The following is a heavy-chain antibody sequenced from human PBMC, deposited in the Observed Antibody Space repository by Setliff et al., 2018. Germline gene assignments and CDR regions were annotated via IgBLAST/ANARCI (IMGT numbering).Heavy chain of an antibody. CDR1: GYTLSRHY. J-gene: IGHJ4*02. V-gene: IGHV1-46*01. D-gene: IGHD6-13*01. CDR3: GRAGVAAADRKGLLDY. Sequence: ASVKVSCKAAGYTLSRHYMHWVRQAPGQGLEWMGIINPGGGSASIVEKFQGRVTMTSDTSTSTVYLDLSDLTSEDTAVYYCGRAGVAAADRKGLLDYWGQGTLVTVSS. CDR2: INPGGGSA.